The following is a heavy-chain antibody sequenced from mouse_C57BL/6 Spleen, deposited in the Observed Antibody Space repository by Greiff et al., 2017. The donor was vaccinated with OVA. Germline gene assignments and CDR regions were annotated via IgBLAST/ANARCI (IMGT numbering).Heavy chain of an antibody. V-gene: IGHV1-72*01. Sequence: QVQLQQPGAELVKPGASVKLSCKASGYTFTSYWMHWVKQRPGRGLEWIGRIDPYSGGTKYNEKFKSKATLTVDKPSSTAYMQLSSLTSEDSAVYYCAREGDRGFAYWGQGTLVTVSA. CDR3: AREGDRGFAY. J-gene: IGHJ3*01. CDR2: IDPYSGGT. CDR1: GYTFTSYW. D-gene: IGHD3-3*01.